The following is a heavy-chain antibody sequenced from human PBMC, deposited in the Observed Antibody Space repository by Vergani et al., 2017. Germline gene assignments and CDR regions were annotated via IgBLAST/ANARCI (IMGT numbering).Heavy chain of an antibody. J-gene: IGHJ6*02. CDR3: AGDTTSRYSSSWYVGRGLRPYGMDV. CDR2: IIPIFGTA. CDR1: GGTFSSYA. Sequence: QVQLVQSGAEVKKPGSSVKVSCKASGGTFSSYAISWVRQAHGQGLEWMGRIIPIFGTANYAQKFQGRVTITADESTSTAYMELSSLRSEDTAVYYCAGDTTSRYSSSWYVGRGLRPYGMDVWGQGTTVTVSS. V-gene: IGHV1-69*18. D-gene: IGHD6-13*01.